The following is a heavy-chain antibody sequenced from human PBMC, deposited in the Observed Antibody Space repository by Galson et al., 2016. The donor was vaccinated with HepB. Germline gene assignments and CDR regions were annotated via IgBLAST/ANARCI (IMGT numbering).Heavy chain of an antibody. Sequence: SVKVSCKASGYRFTTCGMHWVRQAPGQTLEWIGWINTGTGGITYSQNFQARVTITRDTSASTVFMDLNSLRSEDTAVYYCARELIESGTWAFDIWGPGTMVTVSS. CDR3: ARELIESGTWAFDI. CDR1: GYRFTTCG. J-gene: IGHJ3*02. V-gene: IGHV1-3*04. CDR2: INTGTGGI. D-gene: IGHD6-13*01.